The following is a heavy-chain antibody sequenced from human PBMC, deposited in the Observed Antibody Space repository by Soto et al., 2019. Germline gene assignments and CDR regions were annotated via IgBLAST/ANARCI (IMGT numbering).Heavy chain of an antibody. CDR1: GFSLSTSGMC. V-gene: IGHV2-70*01. CDR3: ARSQEGDYDYYYGMDV. CDR2: IDWDDDK. D-gene: IGHD2-21*02. J-gene: IGHJ6*02. Sequence: GPTLVTPTKPLTLTCPFSGFSLSTSGMCVSWIRQPPGKALEWLALIDWDDDKYYSTSLKTRPTISKDTSKNQVVLTMTNMDPVDTATYYCARSQEGDYDYYYGMDVWGQGTTVTVSS.